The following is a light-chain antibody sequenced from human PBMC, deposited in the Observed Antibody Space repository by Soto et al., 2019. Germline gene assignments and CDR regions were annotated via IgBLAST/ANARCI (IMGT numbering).Light chain of an antibody. CDR2: GAS. CDR3: QQYGSSPT. V-gene: IGKV3-20*01. Sequence: ILMTQSPATLSVSAGERGTLSCRASQSVNSNLAWYQQKPGQAPRLLIYGASSRATGIPDRLSGSGSGTDFTLTISRLEPEDFAVYYCQQYGSSPTFGQGTRLEIK. J-gene: IGKJ5*01. CDR1: QSVNSN.